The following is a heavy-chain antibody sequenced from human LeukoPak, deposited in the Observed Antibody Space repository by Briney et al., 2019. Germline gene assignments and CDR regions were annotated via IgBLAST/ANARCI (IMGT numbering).Heavy chain of an antibody. Sequence: PGGSLTLSCTASGFTFSSYAMSWVRPAPGKGLGWVSGISGSGGSTYYADSVRGRFTIYRDNSRNTLYLQMNSLRAEDTAVYYCAKRGGDCGGDCYSAWYFDLWGRGTLVTVSS. D-gene: IGHD2-21*02. CDR1: GFTFSSYA. V-gene: IGHV3-23*01. CDR2: ISGSGGST. CDR3: AKRGGDCGGDCYSAWYFDL. J-gene: IGHJ2*01.